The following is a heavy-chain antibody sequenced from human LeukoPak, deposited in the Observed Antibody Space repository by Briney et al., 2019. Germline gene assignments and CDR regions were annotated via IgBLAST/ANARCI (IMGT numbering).Heavy chain of an antibody. CDR3: ARRPNLDY. Sequence: GESLKISCRASGYTFTSDGIAWVRQMPGKGLEWMGIIYPGDSDTRYSPSFQGQVTISADKSISTAYLQWSSLRASDTAMYYCARRPNLDYWGQGTLVTVSS. CDR1: GYTFTSDG. J-gene: IGHJ4*02. D-gene: IGHD2-8*01. CDR2: IYPGDSDT. V-gene: IGHV5-51*01.